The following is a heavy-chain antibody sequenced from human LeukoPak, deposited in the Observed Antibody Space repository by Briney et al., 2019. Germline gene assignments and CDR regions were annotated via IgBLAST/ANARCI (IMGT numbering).Heavy chain of an antibody. CDR2: INHSGST. V-gene: IGHV4-34*01. Sequence: SETLSLTCAVYGGSFSGYYWSWIRQPPGKGLEWIGEINHSGSTYYNPSLKTRVTISVDTSQNQFSLRLSSVTAADTAVYYCARLIYYGSGSYLYYFDYWGQGTLVTVSS. CDR1: GGSFSGYY. D-gene: IGHD3-10*01. J-gene: IGHJ4*02. CDR3: ARLIYYGSGSYLYYFDY.